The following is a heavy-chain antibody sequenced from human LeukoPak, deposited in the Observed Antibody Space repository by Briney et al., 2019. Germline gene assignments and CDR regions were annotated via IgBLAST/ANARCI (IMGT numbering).Heavy chain of an antibody. J-gene: IGHJ4*02. CDR3: ARDRRGYNGILRY. Sequence: GASVKVSCKASGYTFTSYALTWVRRAPGQGLEWMGYIDPYNGNTNYAQKFQGRVTMTTDRSTNTGYMDLRSLRSDDTAVYYCARDRRGYNGILRYWGQGALVTVSS. CDR1: GYTFTSYA. V-gene: IGHV1-18*01. D-gene: IGHD1-1*01. CDR2: IDPYNGNT.